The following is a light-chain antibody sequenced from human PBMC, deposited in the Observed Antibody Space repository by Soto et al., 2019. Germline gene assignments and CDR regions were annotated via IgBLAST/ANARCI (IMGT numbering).Light chain of an antibody. J-gene: IGKJ4*01. Sequence: EIVWTQSPGTLSLSPGERAALSCRASQSVSSSYLAWYQQKPGQAPRLLIYGASSRATGIPDRFSGSVSGTDFILTISRLEPEDFAVYYCQQYDSSPPTFGGGTKV. V-gene: IGKV3-20*01. CDR3: QQYDSSPPT. CDR1: QSVSSSY. CDR2: GAS.